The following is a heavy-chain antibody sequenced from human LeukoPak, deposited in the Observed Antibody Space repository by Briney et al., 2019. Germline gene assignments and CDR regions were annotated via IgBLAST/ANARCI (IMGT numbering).Heavy chain of an antibody. D-gene: IGHD3-10*01. CDR1: GGSISSYY. V-gene: IGHV4-4*07. J-gene: IGHJ5*02. CDR2: IYTSGST. Sequence: SETLSLTCTVSGGSISSYYWSWIRQPAGKGLEWIGRIYTSGSTNYNPSLKSRVTISVDTSKNQFSLKLSSVTAADTAVYYCARHTTMVRGVRPIFDPWGQGTLVTVSS. CDR3: ARHTTMVRGVRPIFDP.